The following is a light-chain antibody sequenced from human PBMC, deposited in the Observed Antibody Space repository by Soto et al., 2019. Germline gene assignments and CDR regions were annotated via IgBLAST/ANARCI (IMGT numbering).Light chain of an antibody. CDR2: EVS. CDR3: TSYTAYSTYV. Sequence: QSVLTQPASVSGSPGQSITISCSGTSSDVGGYNHVSWYQQHPGKAPKLVIYEVSNRPSGVSNRFSGSKSGNTASLTTSGLQAEDDGDYYCTSYTAYSTYVFGPGTRSPS. J-gene: IGLJ1*01. V-gene: IGLV2-14*01. CDR1: SSDVGGYNH.